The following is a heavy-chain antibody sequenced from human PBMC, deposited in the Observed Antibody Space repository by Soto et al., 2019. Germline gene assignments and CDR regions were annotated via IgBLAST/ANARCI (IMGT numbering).Heavy chain of an antibody. V-gene: IGHV4-34*01. CDR3: ARAPGGVVTHFDY. CDR1: GGSFSGYY. Sequence: SETLSLTCAVYGGSFSGYYWSWIRQPPGKGLEWIGEINHSGSTNYNPSLESRVTISVDTSKNQFSLKLSSVTAADTAVYYCARAPGGVVTHFDYWGQGTLVTVSS. D-gene: IGHD3-3*01. J-gene: IGHJ4*02. CDR2: INHSGST.